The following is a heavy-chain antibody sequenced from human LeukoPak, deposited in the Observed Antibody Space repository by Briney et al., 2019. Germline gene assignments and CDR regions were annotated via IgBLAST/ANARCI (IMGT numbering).Heavy chain of an antibody. CDR1: GFTFSDYW. J-gene: IGHJ4*02. CDR2: IKADGSEK. D-gene: IGHD5-18*01. CDR3: AGPLRGYSYGPPFDY. Sequence: GGSLRLSCTASGFTFSDYWMTWVRQAPGKGLEWVANIKADGSEKNYVDSVKGRFTISRDNAKNSLFLQMNSLRAEDTAVYYCAGPLRGYSYGPPFDYWGQGTLVTVSS. V-gene: IGHV3-7*03.